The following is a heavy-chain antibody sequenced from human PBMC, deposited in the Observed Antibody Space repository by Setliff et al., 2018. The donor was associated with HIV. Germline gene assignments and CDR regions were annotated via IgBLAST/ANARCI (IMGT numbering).Heavy chain of an antibody. J-gene: IGHJ6*03. V-gene: IGHV1-2*06. D-gene: IGHD2-2*01. CDR2: INPYSGDT. CDR3: ARGSTAVNYYYYYMDV. CDR1: GYTFTGYY. Sequence: ASVKVSCKASGYTFTGYYMHWVRQAPGQGLEWMGRINPYSGDTNYAQKFQGRVTVTRDTSITTAYMGLSRLRSDDTAVYYCARGSTAVNYYYYYMDVWGKGTTVTVSS.